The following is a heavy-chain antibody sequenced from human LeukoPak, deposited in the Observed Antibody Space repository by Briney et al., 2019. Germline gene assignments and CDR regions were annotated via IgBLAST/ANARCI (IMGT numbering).Heavy chain of an antibody. Sequence: ASVKVSCKASGYTXTGYYMHWVRQAPGQGLEWMGWINPNSGGTNYAQKFQGRVTMTRDTSISTAYMELSRLRSDDTAVYYCARLRLYCSGGSCSRNPRYFDYWGQGTLVTVSS. D-gene: IGHD2-15*01. CDR3: ARLRLYCSGGSCSRNPRYFDY. V-gene: IGHV1-2*02. J-gene: IGHJ4*02. CDR2: INPNSGGT. CDR1: GYTXTGYY.